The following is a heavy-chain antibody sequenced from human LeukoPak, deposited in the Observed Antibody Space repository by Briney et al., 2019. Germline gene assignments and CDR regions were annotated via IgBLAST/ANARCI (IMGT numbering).Heavy chain of an antibody. V-gene: IGHV3-30-3*01. CDR2: ISYDGSNK. D-gene: IGHD1-7*01. Sequence: GGSLRLSCAASGFTFSSYAMHWVRQAPGKGLEWVAVISYDGSNKYYADSVKGRFTISRDNSKNTLYLQMNSLRAEDTAVYYCARANWNYVTFPLFDYWGQGTLVTVSS. CDR1: GFTFSSYA. CDR3: ARANWNYVTFPLFDY. J-gene: IGHJ4*02.